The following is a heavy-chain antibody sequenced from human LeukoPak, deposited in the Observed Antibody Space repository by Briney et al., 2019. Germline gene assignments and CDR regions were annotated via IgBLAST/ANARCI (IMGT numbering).Heavy chain of an antibody. CDR1: GYSFTSYW. J-gene: IGHJ4*02. CDR3: ARGTEYYYDSSGYYVGAGGFDY. D-gene: IGHD3-22*01. CDR2: IYPGDSDT. Sequence: KGGESLKISCKGSGYSFTSYWIGWVRQMPGKGLEWMGIIYPGDSDTRCSPSFQGQVTISADKSISTAYLQWSSLKASDTAMYYCARGTEYYYDSSGYYVGAGGFDYWGQGTLVTVSS. V-gene: IGHV5-51*01.